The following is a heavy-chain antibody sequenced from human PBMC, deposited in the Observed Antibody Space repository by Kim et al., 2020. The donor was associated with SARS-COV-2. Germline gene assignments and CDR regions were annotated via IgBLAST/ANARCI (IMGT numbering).Heavy chain of an antibody. Sequence: ASVKVSCKASGYTFTNYAMHWVRQAPGQRLEWMGWINPGNGNTEYSQKLQDRVTITRDTSASTAYMELSSLRSEDTAVYYCVRDTGRDYRFDYWGQGTLVTVSS. CDR2: INPGNGNT. D-gene: IGHD1-26*01. CDR1: GYTFTNYA. J-gene: IGHJ4*02. V-gene: IGHV1-3*01. CDR3: VRDTGRDYRFDY.